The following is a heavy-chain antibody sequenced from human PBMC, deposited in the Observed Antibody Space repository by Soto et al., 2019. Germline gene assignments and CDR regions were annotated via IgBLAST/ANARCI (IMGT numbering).Heavy chain of an antibody. D-gene: IGHD3-10*01. CDR3: ARTLWFGELWDFDY. V-gene: IGHV1-18*04. CDR2: ISAYNGNT. CDR1: GYTFTSYG. J-gene: IGHJ4*02. Sequence: ASVKVSCKASGYTFTSYGISWVRQAPGQGLEWMGWISAYNGNTNYAQKLQGRVIMTTDTSTSTAYMELRSLRSDDTAVYYCARTLWFGELWDFDYWGQGTLVTVSS.